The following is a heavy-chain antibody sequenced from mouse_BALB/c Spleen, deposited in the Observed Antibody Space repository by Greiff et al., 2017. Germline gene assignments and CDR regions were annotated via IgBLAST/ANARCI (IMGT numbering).Heavy chain of an antibody. Sequence: EVQLVESGGGLVKPGGSLKLSCAASGFTFSDYYMYWVRQTLEKRLEWVATISDGGSYTYYPDSVKGRFTISRDNAKNNLYLQMSSLKSEDTAMYYCARDRDYGSSSWFAYWGQGTLVTVSA. J-gene: IGHJ3*01. CDR2: ISDGGSYT. CDR1: GFTFSDYY. CDR3: ARDRDYGSSSWFAY. V-gene: IGHV5-4*02. D-gene: IGHD1-1*01.